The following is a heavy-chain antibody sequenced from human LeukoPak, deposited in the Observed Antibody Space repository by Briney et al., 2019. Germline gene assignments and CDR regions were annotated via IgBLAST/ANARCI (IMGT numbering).Heavy chain of an antibody. CDR1: GFTFSSYS. Sequence: GGSLRLSCAASGFTFSSYSMNWVRQAPGKGLEWVSSISSSSSYIYCADSVKGRFTISRDNAKNSLYLQMNSLRAEDTAVYYCARDAGLDYGGPPIHFDYWGQGTLVTVSS. CDR2: ISSSSSYI. V-gene: IGHV3-21*01. D-gene: IGHD4-23*01. J-gene: IGHJ4*02. CDR3: ARDAGLDYGGPPIHFDY.